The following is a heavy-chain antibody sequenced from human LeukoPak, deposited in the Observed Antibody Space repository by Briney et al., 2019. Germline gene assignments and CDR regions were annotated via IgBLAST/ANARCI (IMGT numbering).Heavy chain of an antibody. V-gene: IGHV3-66*02. D-gene: IGHD5-18*01. Sequence: PGGSLRLSCAASGFTVSSNHMSWVRQAPGKGLEWVSVIYSGGSTYYADSVKGRFTISRDNSKNTLYLQMNSLRAEDTAVYYCARDPGYSYGSYYGMDVWGQGTTVTVSS. CDR3: ARDPGYSYGSYYGMDV. CDR2: IYSGGST. CDR1: GFTVSSNH. J-gene: IGHJ6*02.